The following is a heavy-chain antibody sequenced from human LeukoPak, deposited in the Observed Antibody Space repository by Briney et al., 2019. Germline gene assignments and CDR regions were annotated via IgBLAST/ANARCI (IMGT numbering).Heavy chain of an antibody. CDR2: INPNSGGT. V-gene: IGHV1-2*02. CDR1: GYTFTGYY. J-gene: IGHJ6*03. CDR3: ARDGRGPTGVDYYYYMDV. D-gene: IGHD7-27*01. Sequence: ASVKVSCKASGYTFTGYYMHWVRQAPGQGLEWMGWINPNSGGTNYAQKFQGRVTMTRDTSISTAYMELSRLRSDDTAVYYCARDGRGPTGVDYYYYMDVWGKGTTVTVSS.